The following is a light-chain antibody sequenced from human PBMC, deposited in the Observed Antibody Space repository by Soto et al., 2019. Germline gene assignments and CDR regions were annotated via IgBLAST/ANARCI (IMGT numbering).Light chain of an antibody. CDR1: GRAVGGYNF. V-gene: IGLV2-14*01. CDR3: SSYTISSTYV. J-gene: IGLJ1*01. Sequence: QSVLTQPASVSGSPGQSITISCAGTGRAVGGYNFVSWYQHHPGKAPKLMIYDVSNRPSGVSNRFSGSKSGNTASLTISGLQAEDEADYYCSSYTISSTYVFGTGTKVTVL. CDR2: DVS.